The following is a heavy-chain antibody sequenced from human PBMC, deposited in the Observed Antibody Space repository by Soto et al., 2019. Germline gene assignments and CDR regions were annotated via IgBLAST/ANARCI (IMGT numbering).Heavy chain of an antibody. CDR3: AILEGLATISYYFDF. Sequence: SETLSLTCSVSDDSINSDKYYWGWIRQPPGKGLEWIGSIYYRGNAYYNPSLQTRVTISLDKSKSQFSLKLNSVTAADSAVYFCAILEGLATISYYFDFWGPGALVTVSS. CDR1: DDSINSDKYY. D-gene: IGHD3-9*01. J-gene: IGHJ4*02. V-gene: IGHV4-39*01. CDR2: IYYRGNA.